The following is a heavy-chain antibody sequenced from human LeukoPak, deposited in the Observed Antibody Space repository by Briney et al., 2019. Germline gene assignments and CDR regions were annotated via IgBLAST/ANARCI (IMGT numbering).Heavy chain of an antibody. CDR3: AKDFTGYSDI. Sequence: GGSLRLSCAASGFTVSSNYMSWVRQAPGKGLEWVSVIYSGGNTFYADFVKGRFTISRDNSKNTLYLQMNSLRAEDTAVYYCAKDFTGYSDIWGQGTLVTVSS. CDR2: IYSGGNT. CDR1: GFTVSSNY. V-gene: IGHV3-53*01. D-gene: IGHD5-12*01. J-gene: IGHJ4*02.